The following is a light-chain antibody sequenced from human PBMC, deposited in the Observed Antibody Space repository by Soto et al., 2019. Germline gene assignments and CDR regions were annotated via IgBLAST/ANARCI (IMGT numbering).Light chain of an antibody. CDR1: QSLVYSDGNTY. V-gene: IGKV2-30*01. J-gene: IGKJ4*01. CDR2: KVS. Sequence: DVVMTQSPLSLPVTLGQPASISCRSSQSLVYSDGNTYLNWFHQRPGQSPRRLIYKVSNRDSGVPDRFSGSVSGTDFTLKISRVEAEDVRVYYCMQGTYWPRLTFGGGTKVDIK. CDR3: MQGTYWPRLT.